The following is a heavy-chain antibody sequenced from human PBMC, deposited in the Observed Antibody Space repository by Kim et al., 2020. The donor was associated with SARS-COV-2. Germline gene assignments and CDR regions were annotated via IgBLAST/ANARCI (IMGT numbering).Heavy chain of an antibody. J-gene: IGHJ4*02. Sequence: GGSLRLSCAASGFTFSGSAMHWVRQASGKGLEWVGRIRSKANSYATAYAASVKGRFTISRDDSKNTAYLQMNSLKTEDTAVYYCTRSYDSSGYILAWGQGTLVTVSS. CDR2: IRSKANSYAT. CDR1: GFTFSGSA. D-gene: IGHD3-22*01. CDR3: TRSYDSSGYILA. V-gene: IGHV3-73*01.